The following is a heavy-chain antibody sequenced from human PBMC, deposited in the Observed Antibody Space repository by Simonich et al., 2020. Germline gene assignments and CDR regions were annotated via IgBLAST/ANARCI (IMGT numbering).Heavy chain of an antibody. CDR1: GYTFTSYG. J-gene: IGHJ4*02. CDR2: ISAYNGNT. V-gene: IGHV1-18*01. D-gene: IGHD2-15*01. Sequence: QVQLVQSGAEVKKPGASVKVSCKASGYTFTSYGISWGRQAPGQGFEWMGWISAYNGNTNSAQKLQGRVTMTPDKSTSTAYMELRSLRSDDTAVYYCARASRGTWWYYYFDYWGQGTLVTVSS. CDR3: ARASRGTWWYYYFDY.